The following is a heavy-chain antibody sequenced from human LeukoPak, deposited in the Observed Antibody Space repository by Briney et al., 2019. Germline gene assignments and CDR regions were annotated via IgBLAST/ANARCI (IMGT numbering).Heavy chain of an antibody. D-gene: IGHD4-17*01. CDR1: GGSISSGDYY. CDR2: IYYSGST. V-gene: IGHV4-30-4*01. Sequence: PSQTLSLTCTVSGGSISSGDYYWSWIRQPPGKGLEWIGYIYYSGSTYYNPSLKSRVTISVDTSKNQFSLKLNSVTAADTAVYYCARDKLATVTTVWFDPWGQGTLVTVSS. J-gene: IGHJ5*02. CDR3: ARDKLATVTTVWFDP.